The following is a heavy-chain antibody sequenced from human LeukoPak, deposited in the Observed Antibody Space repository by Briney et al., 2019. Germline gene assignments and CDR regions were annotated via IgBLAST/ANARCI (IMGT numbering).Heavy chain of an antibody. J-gene: IGHJ6*03. V-gene: IGHV3-30*18. CDR2: ISYDGSNK. Sequence: PGGSLRLSCAASGFTFSSYGMHWVRQAPGKGLEWVAVISYDGSNKYYADSVKGRFTISRDNSKNTLYLQMNSLRAEDTAVYYCAKDDYDFWSGYAYYYYYMDVWGKGTTVTVSS. CDR3: AKDDYDFWSGYAYYYYYMDV. D-gene: IGHD3-3*01. CDR1: GFTFSSYG.